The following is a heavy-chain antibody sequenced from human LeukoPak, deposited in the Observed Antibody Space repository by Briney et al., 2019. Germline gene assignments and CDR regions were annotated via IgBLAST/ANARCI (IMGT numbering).Heavy chain of an antibody. CDR2: IWYDGSNK. CDR1: GFTFSSYG. D-gene: IGHD3-3*01. V-gene: IGHV3-33*01. Sequence: PGGSLRLSCAVSGFTFSSYGMHWVRQAPGKGLEWVAVIWYDGSNKYYADSVKGRFTISRDNSKNTLYLQMNSLRAEDTAVYYCARAGLRFLEWLSFFDYWGQGTLVTVSS. J-gene: IGHJ4*02. CDR3: ARAGLRFLEWLSFFDY.